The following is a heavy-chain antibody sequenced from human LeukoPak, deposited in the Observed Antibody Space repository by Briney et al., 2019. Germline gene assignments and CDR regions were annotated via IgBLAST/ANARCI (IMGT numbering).Heavy chain of an antibody. D-gene: IGHD6-13*01. J-gene: IGHJ4*02. Sequence: KSGESLKISCKASGYSFTSNWITWVRQMPGKGLEWMGRIDPSDSYTNYSPSFQGHVTISADKSISTAYLQWSSLKASDIAIYYCASGSSSSWYDYWGQGTLVTVSS. CDR1: GYSFTSNW. CDR2: IDPSDSYT. V-gene: IGHV5-10-1*01. CDR3: ASGSSSSWYDY.